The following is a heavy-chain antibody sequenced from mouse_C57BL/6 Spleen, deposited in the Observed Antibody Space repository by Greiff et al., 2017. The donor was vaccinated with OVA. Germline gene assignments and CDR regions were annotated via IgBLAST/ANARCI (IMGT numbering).Heavy chain of an antibody. CDR1: GYPFTDYE. CDR3: TRLGSYYGSSYGYFDV. D-gene: IGHD1-1*01. V-gene: IGHV1-15*01. J-gene: IGHJ1*03. Sequence: VQLQQSGAELVRPGASVTLSCKASGYPFTDYEMPWVKQTPVHGLEWIGAIDPETGGTAYNQKFKGKAILTADKSSSTAYMELRSLTSEDSAVYYCTRLGSYYGSSYGYFDVWGTGTTVTVSS. CDR2: IDPETGGT.